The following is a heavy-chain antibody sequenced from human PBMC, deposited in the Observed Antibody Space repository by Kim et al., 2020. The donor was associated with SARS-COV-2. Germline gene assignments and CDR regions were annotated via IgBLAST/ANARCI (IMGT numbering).Heavy chain of an antibody. D-gene: IGHD1-7*01. V-gene: IGHV3-49*03. CDR3: TTATRGTSCDFD. J-gene: IGHJ4*01. CDR1: GLTFGDYA. Sequence: GGSLRHSCTASGLTFGDYAMRWFRQAPGKGLEWVGFIRSDAYGGSTEYAASVKGRFTISRDDSKIIPYLHFSSLKTEDTAYYSCTTATRGTSCDFD. CDR2: IRSDAYGGST.